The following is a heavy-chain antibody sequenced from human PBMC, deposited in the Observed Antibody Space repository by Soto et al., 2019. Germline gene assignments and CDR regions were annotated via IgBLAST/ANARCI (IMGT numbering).Heavy chain of an antibody. CDR3: AGVRGPYCGGECYPPTASWFDP. J-gene: IGHJ5*02. CDR2: IKQDGSEK. CDR1: GFTFSNYW. Sequence: PGGSLRLSCAASGFTFSNYWMTWVRQAPGKGLECVANIKQDGSEKYYVDSVKGRFTISRDNAKNSLYLQLDSLRAADTAVYYCAGVRGPYCGGECYPPTASWFDPWGQGTLVTVSS. V-gene: IGHV3-7*03. D-gene: IGHD2-21*01.